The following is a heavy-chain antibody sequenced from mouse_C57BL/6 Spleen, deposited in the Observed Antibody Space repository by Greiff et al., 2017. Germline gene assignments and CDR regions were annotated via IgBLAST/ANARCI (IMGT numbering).Heavy chain of an antibody. V-gene: IGHV1-15*01. CDR1: GYTFTDYE. Sequence: QVQLQQSGAELVRPGASVTLSCKASGYTFTDYEMHWVKQTPVHGLEWIGAIDPETGGTAYNQKFKGKAILTADKSSSTAYMELRSLTSEDSAVYYCTKEENSNYVPFDYWGQGTTLTVSS. D-gene: IGHD2-5*01. CDR2: IDPETGGT. J-gene: IGHJ2*01. CDR3: TKEENSNYVPFDY.